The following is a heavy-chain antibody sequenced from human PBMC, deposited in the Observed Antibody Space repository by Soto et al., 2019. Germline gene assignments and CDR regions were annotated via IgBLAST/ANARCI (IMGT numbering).Heavy chain of an antibody. CDR1: GGSTGSSDYH. V-gene: IGHV4-39*01. J-gene: IGHJ5*02. CDR3: ASMKGGDRRWCDP. D-gene: IGHD3-16*01. CDR2: IYYSGST. Sequence: QLQLQESGPGLVKPSETLSLTCTVSGGSTGSSDYHWAWIRQPPGKGLEWIGHIYYSGSTDYNPSLRSRVTISVDQSKNQFSLKLTSVTAADTAVYFCASMKGGDRRWCDPWGQGTLVTVSS.